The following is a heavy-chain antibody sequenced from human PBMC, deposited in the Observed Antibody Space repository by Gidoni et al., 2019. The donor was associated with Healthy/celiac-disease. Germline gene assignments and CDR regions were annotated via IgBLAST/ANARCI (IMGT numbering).Heavy chain of an antibody. J-gene: IGHJ4*02. CDR2: IDTSGSYT. Sequence: DVQLLQSGAELKKPGASLRISCKCSGYSFTSYCISWVCQMTVKGLEWMGRIDTSGSYTNYSPYFQGHVTTSADKSISTAYLQWSSLKAADTAMYYCARRSSGWYSPNFDYWGQGTLVTVSS. CDR1: GYSFTSYC. CDR3: ARRSSGWYSPNFDY. D-gene: IGHD6-19*01. V-gene: IGHV5-10-1*03.